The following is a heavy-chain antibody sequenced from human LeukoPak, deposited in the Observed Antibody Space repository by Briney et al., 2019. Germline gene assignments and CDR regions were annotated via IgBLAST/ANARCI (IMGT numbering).Heavy chain of an antibody. CDR1: GGSFSGYY. D-gene: IGHD3-10*01. CDR3: ARGPSAMVQGALRY. Sequence: SETLSLTCAVYGGSFSGYYWSWIRQPPGKGLEWIGEINHSGSTNYNPSLKSRVTISVDTSKNQFSLKLSSVTAADTAVYYCARGPSAMVQGALRYWGQGTLVTVSS. V-gene: IGHV4-34*01. CDR2: INHSGST. J-gene: IGHJ4*02.